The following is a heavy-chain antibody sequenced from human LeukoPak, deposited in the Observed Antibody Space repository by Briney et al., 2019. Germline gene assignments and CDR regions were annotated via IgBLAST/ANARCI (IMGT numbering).Heavy chain of an antibody. D-gene: IGHD2-15*01. J-gene: IGHJ4*02. CDR3: AKGVAPWDY. Sequence: GGSLRLSCAASGFTFSSYGMHWVRQAPGKGLEWVAVISYDGSNKYYADSVKGRFTISRDNSKNTLYLQMNSLRAEDTAVYYCAKGVAPWDYWGQGTLVTVSS. CDR1: GFTFSSYG. CDR2: ISYDGSNK. V-gene: IGHV3-30*18.